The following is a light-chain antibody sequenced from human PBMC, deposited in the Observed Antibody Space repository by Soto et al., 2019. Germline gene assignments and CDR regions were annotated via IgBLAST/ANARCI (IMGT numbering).Light chain of an antibody. Sequence: QSVLTQPPSASGSPGQSVTISCTGTSSDVGGYNYVSWYQQHPGKAPKLMIYEVSKRPSGVPDRFSGSKSGNTASLTVSGLQAEDEADYYCSSYAGSTGYVFGTGTEVTVL. J-gene: IGLJ1*01. CDR2: EVS. V-gene: IGLV2-8*01. CDR3: SSYAGSTGYV. CDR1: SSDVGGYNY.